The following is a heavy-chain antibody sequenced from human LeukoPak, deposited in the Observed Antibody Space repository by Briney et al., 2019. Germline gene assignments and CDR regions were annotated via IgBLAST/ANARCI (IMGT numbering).Heavy chain of an antibody. CDR3: AKSPGYSSGWYGNWFDP. V-gene: IGHV3-9*01. D-gene: IGHD6-19*01. J-gene: IGHJ5*02. Sequence: GRSLRLSCAASGFTFDDYAMHWVRQAPGKGLEWVSGISWNSGSIGYADSVKGRFTISRDNANNSLYLQMNSLRAEDTALYYCAKSPGYSSGWYGNWFDPWGQGTLVTVSS. CDR1: GFTFDDYA. CDR2: ISWNSGSI.